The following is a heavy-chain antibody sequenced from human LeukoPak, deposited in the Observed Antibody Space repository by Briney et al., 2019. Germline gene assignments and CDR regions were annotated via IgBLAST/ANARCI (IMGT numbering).Heavy chain of an antibody. CDR3: ARTSYGRDDAFDI. D-gene: IGHD4-17*01. J-gene: IGHJ3*02. V-gene: IGHV4-61*02. CDR2: IYTSGST. Sequence: SQTLSLTCTVSGGSIISGSYYWSWIRQPAGKGLEWIGRIYTSGSTNYNPSLKSRVTISVDTSKNQFSLKLSSVTAADTAVYYCARTSYGRDDAFDIWGQGTMVTVSS. CDR1: GGSIISGSYY.